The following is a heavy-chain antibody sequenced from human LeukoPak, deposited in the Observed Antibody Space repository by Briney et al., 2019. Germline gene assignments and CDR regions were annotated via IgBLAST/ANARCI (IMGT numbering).Heavy chain of an antibody. J-gene: IGHJ4*02. D-gene: IGHD6-19*01. V-gene: IGHV3-33*01. CDR2: IWYDGSNK. Sequence: PGRSLRLSCAASGFTFSSYGMHWVRQAPGKGLEWVAVIWYDGSNKYYADSVKGRFTISRDNSKNALYLQMNSLRAEDTAVYYCARERSMAVAGGSDYWGQGTLVTVSS. CDR3: ARERSMAVAGGSDY. CDR1: GFTFSSYG.